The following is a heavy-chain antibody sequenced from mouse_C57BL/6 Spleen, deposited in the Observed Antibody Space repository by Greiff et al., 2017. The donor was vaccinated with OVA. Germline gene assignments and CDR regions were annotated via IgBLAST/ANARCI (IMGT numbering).Heavy chain of an antibody. J-gene: IGHJ4*01. CDR2: IDPSDSYT. CDR3: ARHYGSSLYAMDY. D-gene: IGHD1-1*01. Sequence: QSCKASGYTFTSYWMHWVKQRPGQGLEWIGEIDPSDSYTNYNQKFKGKSTLTVDKSSSTAYMQLSSLTSEDSAVYYCARHYGSSLYAMDYWGQGTSVTVSS. V-gene: IGHV1-69*01. CDR1: GYTFTSYW.